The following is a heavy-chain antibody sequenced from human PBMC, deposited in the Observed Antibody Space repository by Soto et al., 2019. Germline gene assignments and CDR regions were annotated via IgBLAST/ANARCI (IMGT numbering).Heavy chain of an antibody. CDR1: GGSISSSDYY. Sequence: QLQLQESGPGLAKPSETLSLTCTVSGGSISSSDYYWGWIRQPPGKGLEWVGGIYYSGRTYYNPSLKCPVPRSADTSNNQSSLKVSSVTAADTAAYYCARHVLPPGYTYGSSRYFDPWGQGPLRLVSS. V-gene: IGHV4-39*01. D-gene: IGHD5-18*01. CDR3: ARHVLPPGYTYGSSRYFDP. CDR2: IYYSGRT. J-gene: IGHJ5*02.